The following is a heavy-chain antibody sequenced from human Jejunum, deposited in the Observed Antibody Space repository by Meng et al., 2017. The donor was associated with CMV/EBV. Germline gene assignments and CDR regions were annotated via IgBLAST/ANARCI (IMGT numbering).Heavy chain of an antibody. CDR3: ARGTYSSGWSRYYFDY. CDR1: GGSLRGYY. Sequence: GGSLRGYYGSWIRQSPGKGLEWIGEINHRGSANYNPSLKSRVTTSVNNSKNQVSLKLSSVTAADTAVYYCARGTYSSGWSRYYFDYWGQGTLVTVSS. D-gene: IGHD6-19*01. V-gene: IGHV4-34*01. J-gene: IGHJ4*02. CDR2: INHRGSA.